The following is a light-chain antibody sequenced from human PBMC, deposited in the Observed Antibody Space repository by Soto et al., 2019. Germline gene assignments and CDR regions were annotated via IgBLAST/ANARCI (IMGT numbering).Light chain of an antibody. CDR2: KAS. Sequence: QMTQSPSTLSASVGDRVTITCRASQSISNWLAWYQQKPGKAPNLLIYKASSLESGVPSRFSGSGSGTDFTLAISSLQPDDFATYYCQQYNSYPYTFGQGTKLEIK. CDR1: QSISNW. CDR3: QQYNSYPYT. J-gene: IGKJ2*01. V-gene: IGKV1-5*03.